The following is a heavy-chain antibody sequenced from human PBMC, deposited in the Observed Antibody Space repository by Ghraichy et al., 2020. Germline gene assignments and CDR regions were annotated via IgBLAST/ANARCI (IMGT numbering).Heavy chain of an antibody. CDR1: GFTFSSYA. J-gene: IGHJ4*02. CDR2: ISSNGGST. D-gene: IGHD3-10*01. Sequence: GESLNISCSASGFTFSSYAMHWVRQAPGKGLEYVSAISSNGGSTYYADSVKGRFTISRDNSKNTLYLQMSSLRAEDTAVYYCVKDMSRRGPAYFDYWGQGTLVTVSS. CDR3: VKDMSRRGPAYFDY. V-gene: IGHV3-64D*06.